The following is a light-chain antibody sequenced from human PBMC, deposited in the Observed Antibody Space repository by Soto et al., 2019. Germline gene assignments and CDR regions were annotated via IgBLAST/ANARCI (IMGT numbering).Light chain of an antibody. V-gene: IGLV2-14*01. CDR3: SSYTSSSTRV. Sequence: QSVLTQPASVSGSPGQSITISCTGTSRDVGGYNYVSWYQQHPGKAPKLMIYDVSNRPSGVSNRFSGSRSGNTASLTISGLRAEDEADYYCSSYTSSSTRVFGTGTKVTVL. CDR1: SRDVGGYNY. CDR2: DVS. J-gene: IGLJ1*01.